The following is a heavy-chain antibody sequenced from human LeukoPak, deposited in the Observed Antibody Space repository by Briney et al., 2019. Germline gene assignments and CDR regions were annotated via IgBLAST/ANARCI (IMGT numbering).Heavy chain of an antibody. D-gene: IGHD4/OR15-4a*01. CDR1: GFYFSSHS. CDR3: ARGMIRGALWCVDF. CDR2: ISSSGSYK. Sequence: GGSLRLSCAASGFYFSSHSMHWIRQAPGKGLEWVSSISSSGSYKYYADSLKGRLTISRDNAGNSVFLLLQSLTVEDTAVYYCARGMIRGALWCVDFWGLGSLVTVSS. J-gene: IGHJ4*02. V-gene: IGHV3-21*01.